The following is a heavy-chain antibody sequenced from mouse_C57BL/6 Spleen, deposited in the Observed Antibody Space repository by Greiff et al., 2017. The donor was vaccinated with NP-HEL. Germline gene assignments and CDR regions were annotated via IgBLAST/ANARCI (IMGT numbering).Heavy chain of an antibody. J-gene: IGHJ4*01. Sequence: VQLQQPGAELVKPGASVKLSCKASGYTFTSYWMHWVKQRPGQGLEWIGMIHPNSGSTNYNEKFKSKATLTVDKSSSTAYMQLSSLTSEDSAVYYCARLADSSGLYYYAMDYWGQGTSVTVSS. CDR1: GYTFTSYW. D-gene: IGHD3-2*02. V-gene: IGHV1-64*01. CDR2: IHPNSGST. CDR3: ARLADSSGLYYYAMDY.